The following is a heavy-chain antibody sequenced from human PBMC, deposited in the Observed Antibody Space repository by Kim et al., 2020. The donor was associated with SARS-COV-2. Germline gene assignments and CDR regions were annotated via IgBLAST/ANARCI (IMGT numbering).Heavy chain of an antibody. CDR2: ISPSSGAT. J-gene: IGHJ6*03. CDR1: GYTLTFYY. Sequence: ASVKVSCKASGYTLTFYYIQWLRQAPGQGLEWLGWISPSSGATKYAQKFQDRITMTRDNSISTAHMELADLTSDDTAVYYCAVLIVVAARDIWGKGTTVIVS. CDR3: AVLIVVAARDI. D-gene: IGHD2-15*01. V-gene: IGHV1-2*02.